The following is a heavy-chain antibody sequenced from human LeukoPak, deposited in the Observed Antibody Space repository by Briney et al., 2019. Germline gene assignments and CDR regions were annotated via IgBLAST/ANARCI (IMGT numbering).Heavy chain of an antibody. D-gene: IGHD3-16*02. CDR1: GGTFSSYA. Sequence: SVKVSCKASGGTFSSYAISWVRQAPGQGLEWMGRIIPILGIANYAQRFQGRVTITADKSTSTAYMELSSLRSEDTAVYYCARGVITFGGVIVLGFDYWGQGTLVTVSS. CDR2: IIPILGIA. CDR3: ARGVITFGGVIVLGFDY. V-gene: IGHV1-69*04. J-gene: IGHJ4*02.